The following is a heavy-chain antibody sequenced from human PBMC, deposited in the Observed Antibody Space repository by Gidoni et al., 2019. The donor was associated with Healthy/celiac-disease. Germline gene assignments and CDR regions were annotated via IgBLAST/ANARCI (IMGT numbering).Heavy chain of an antibody. V-gene: IGHV4-34*01. CDR1: GGSFSRYY. J-gene: IGHJ6*03. CDR2: INHSGST. Sequence: QVQLQQWGAGLLKPSETLSLTCAVYGGSFSRYYWSWIRQPPGKGLEWIGEINHSGSTNYNPSLKSRVTISVDTSKNQFSLKLSSVTAADTAVYYCARGGRDSSSWYYYYYYMDVWGKGTTVTVSS. CDR3: ARGGRDSSSWYYYYYYMDV. D-gene: IGHD6-13*01.